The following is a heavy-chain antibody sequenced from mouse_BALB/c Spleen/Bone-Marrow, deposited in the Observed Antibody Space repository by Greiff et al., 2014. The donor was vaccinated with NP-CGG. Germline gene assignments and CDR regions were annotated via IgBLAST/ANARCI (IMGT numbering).Heavy chain of an antibody. CDR1: GFTFSSFG. CDR2: ISSGSSTI. D-gene: IGHD4-1*01. J-gene: IGHJ4*01. Sequence: EVQVVESGGGLVQPGGSRKLSCAASGFTFSSFGMHWVRQAPGKGLEWVAYISSGSSTIYYADTVKGRFTISRDNPKNTLFLQMTSLRSEDTAMYYCATGTRAMDYWGQGTSVTVSS. V-gene: IGHV5-17*02. CDR3: ATGTRAMDY.